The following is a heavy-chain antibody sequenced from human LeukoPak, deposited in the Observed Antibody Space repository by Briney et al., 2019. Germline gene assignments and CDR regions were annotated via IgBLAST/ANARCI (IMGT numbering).Heavy chain of an antibody. CDR1: GYTFTSYG. D-gene: IGHD3-16*02. Sequence: WASVKVSCKASGYTFTSYGISWVRQAPGQGLEWMGWISAYNGNTNYAQKLQGRVTMTTDTSTSTAYMELRSLRSDDTAVYYCAKSYDYVWGSYRFDAFDIWGQGTMVTVSS. V-gene: IGHV1-18*01. J-gene: IGHJ3*02. CDR2: ISAYNGNT. CDR3: AKSYDYVWGSYRFDAFDI.